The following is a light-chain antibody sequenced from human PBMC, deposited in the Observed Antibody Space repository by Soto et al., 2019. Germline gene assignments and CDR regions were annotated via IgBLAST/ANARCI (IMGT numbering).Light chain of an antibody. CDR3: MRALQTPLT. V-gene: IGKV2-28*01. J-gene: IGKJ1*01. Sequence: DIVMTQSTLSLPVTPGEPASISCRSSQSLLHSNGYNYLEWYLQKPGQSPQLLIYLGSNRASGVPDRLSGSGSGTDFTLKLSRVEAEDVRVSYSMRALQTPLTFGQGTKWEIK. CDR2: LGS. CDR1: QSLLHSNGYNY.